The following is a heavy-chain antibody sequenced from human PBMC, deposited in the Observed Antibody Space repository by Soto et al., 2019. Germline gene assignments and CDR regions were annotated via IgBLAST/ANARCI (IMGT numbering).Heavy chain of an antibody. Sequence: SETLSLTCAVSGGSLNRGGYSWSWIRQPPGQGLELIGSISHTGTTDYKPSLKSRVTISADWSKNQFSLKLTSVTAADTAIYYCATLPPRIVVVVSPIPTWGQGTPVTVSS. CDR3: ATLPPRIVVVVSPIPT. CDR1: GGSLNRGGYS. V-gene: IGHV4-30-2*01. D-gene: IGHD2-21*02. CDR2: ISHTGTT. J-gene: IGHJ5*02.